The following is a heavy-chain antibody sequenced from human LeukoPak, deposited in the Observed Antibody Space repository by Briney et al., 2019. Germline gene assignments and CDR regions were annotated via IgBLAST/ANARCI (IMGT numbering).Heavy chain of an antibody. J-gene: IGHJ5*02. V-gene: IGHV4-59*05. CDR2: VSYKGVT. D-gene: IGHD3/OR15-3a*01. CDR3: ATLTMSGLGIIPPAS. CDR1: GGSISSYY. Sequence: PSETLSLTCTVSGGSISSYYWSWIRQPPGKGLEWIGSVSYKGVTYYGPSFRSRFAISIDTSRDQFSLSLASVTAADTAVYYCATLTMSGLGIIPPASWGQGTLVTVSS.